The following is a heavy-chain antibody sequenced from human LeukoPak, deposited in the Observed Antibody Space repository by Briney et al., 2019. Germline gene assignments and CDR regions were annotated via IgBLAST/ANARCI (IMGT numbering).Heavy chain of an antibody. CDR1: GCTFTSYG. CDR3: VRDEWNTAMGGATRYYYYYMDV. V-gene: IGHV1-18*01. J-gene: IGHJ6*03. Sequence: ASVKVSCQAFGCTFTSYGISWVRQAPGQGIEWMGWISALNVNTNYAQKLQGRVTMTTDTATSTAYRELRSLRSDDTVVYYCVRDEWNTAMGGATRYYYYYMDVWGKRTTVTISS. CDR2: ISALNVNT. D-gene: IGHD5-18*01.